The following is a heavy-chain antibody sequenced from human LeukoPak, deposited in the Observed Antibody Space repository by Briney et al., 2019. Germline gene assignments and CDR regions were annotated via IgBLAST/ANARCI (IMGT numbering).Heavy chain of an antibody. CDR3: ARDDLVRDRYDYVDY. Sequence: PGGSLRLSCAASGFTFSSYWVSWVRQAPGKGLEWVAIINHDGSEIYYVGSARGRFTVSRDNSKKSVYLQMNSLRVEDTAVYYCARDDLVRDRYDYVDYWGQGTLVTVSS. V-gene: IGHV3-7*01. D-gene: IGHD3/OR15-3a*01. CDR1: GFTFSSYW. CDR2: INHDGSEI. J-gene: IGHJ4*02.